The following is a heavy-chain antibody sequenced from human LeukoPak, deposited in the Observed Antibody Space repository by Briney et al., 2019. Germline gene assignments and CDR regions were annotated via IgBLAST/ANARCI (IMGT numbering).Heavy chain of an antibody. V-gene: IGHV3-74*01. CDR2: INSDGSST. CDR1: EFTFSSYW. Sequence: GGSLRLSCAASEFTFSSYWMHWVRQAPGKGLVWISRINSDGSSTCYADSVKGRFTISRDNAKNTLYLQMNSLRAEDTAVYYCARESVGAPYNWFDPWGQGTLVTVSS. D-gene: IGHD1-26*01. J-gene: IGHJ5*02. CDR3: ARESVGAPYNWFDP.